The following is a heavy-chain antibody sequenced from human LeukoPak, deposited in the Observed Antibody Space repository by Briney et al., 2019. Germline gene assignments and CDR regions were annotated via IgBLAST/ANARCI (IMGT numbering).Heavy chain of an antibody. CDR1: GYSISSGFF. J-gene: IGHJ3*02. V-gene: IGHV4-38-2*01. Sequence: KPSETLSLTCAVSGYSISSGFFWGWIRQPPGKGLEWIGSIYHSGSTYYNPSLKSRVTISVDTSKNQFSLKLSSVTAADTAVYYCARRPYCTSTSCPPRHAFGIWGQGTMVTVSS. D-gene: IGHD2-2*01. CDR3: ARRPYCTSTSCPPRHAFGI. CDR2: IYHSGST.